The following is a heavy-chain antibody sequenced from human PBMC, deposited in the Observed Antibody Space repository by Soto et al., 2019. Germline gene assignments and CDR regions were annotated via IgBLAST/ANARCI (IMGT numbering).Heavy chain of an antibody. CDR2: IYYSGST. CDR3: ARFSQAAGTSEYYYYGMDV. J-gene: IGHJ6*04. V-gene: IGHV4-31*03. CDR1: GGSISSGGYS. Sequence: PSETLSLTCTVSGGSISSGGYSWSWIRQHPGKGLEWIGYIYYSGSTYYNPSLKSRVTISVDTSKNQFSLKLSSVTAADTAVYYWARFSQAAGTSEYYYYGMDVWGKGTTVTVSS. D-gene: IGHD6-13*01.